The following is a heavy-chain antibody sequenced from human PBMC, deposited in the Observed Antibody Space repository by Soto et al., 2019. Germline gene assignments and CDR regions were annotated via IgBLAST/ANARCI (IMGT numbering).Heavy chain of an antibody. CDR2: IWYDGRNK. J-gene: IGHJ6*02. D-gene: IGHD6-13*01. CDR1: GFTFTTYG. CDR3: ARASRQQLDRYYYGMDV. Sequence: QVQLVESGGGVVQPGRSLRLSCAASGFTFTTYGMHWVRQAPGKGLEWVAVIWYDGRNKYYADSVKGRFTISRDNSKNTLDLQMNRLRAEDTAGYYCARASRQQLDRYYYGMDVWGQGTTVTVSS. V-gene: IGHV3-33*01.